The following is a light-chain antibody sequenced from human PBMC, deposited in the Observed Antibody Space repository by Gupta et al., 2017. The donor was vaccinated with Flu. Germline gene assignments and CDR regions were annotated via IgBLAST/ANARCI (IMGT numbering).Light chain of an antibody. CDR2: EAS. CDR1: EGISNW. Sequence: GDRVTITCRASEGISNWLAWYQQKPEKAPKPLIYEASSLRTGVPSRFSGSRSGTDFTLTISNLQPEDFATYYCQQYNTYPLTFGGGTRVEIK. V-gene: IGKV1D-16*01. J-gene: IGKJ4*01. CDR3: QQYNTYPLT.